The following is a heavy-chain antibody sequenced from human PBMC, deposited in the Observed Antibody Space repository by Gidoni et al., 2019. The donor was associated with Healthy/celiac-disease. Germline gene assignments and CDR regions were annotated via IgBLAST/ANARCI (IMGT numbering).Heavy chain of an antibody. Sequence: QVQLVQSGAEVKKPGASVKVSCKASGYTFTSYGISWVRQAPGQGLEWMGWISAYNGNTNYAQKLQGRVTMTTDTSTSTAYMELRSLRSDDTAVYYCARVVKGYYDFWSGPFDYWGQGTLVTVSS. D-gene: IGHD3-3*01. CDR3: ARVVKGYYDFWSGPFDY. CDR1: GYTFTSYG. V-gene: IGHV1-18*04. CDR2: ISAYNGNT. J-gene: IGHJ4*02.